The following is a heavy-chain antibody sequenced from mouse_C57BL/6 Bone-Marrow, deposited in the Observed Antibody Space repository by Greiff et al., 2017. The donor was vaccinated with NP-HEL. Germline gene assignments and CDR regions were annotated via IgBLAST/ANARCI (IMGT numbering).Heavy chain of an antibody. J-gene: IGHJ1*03. CDR1: GYTFTDYY. CDR2: INPKNGGT. V-gene: IGHV1-26*01. Sequence: VQLQQSGPELVKPGASVKISCKASGYTFTDYYMNWVKQSHGQSLEWIGDINPKNGGTSYNEKFKGKATLTADKSSSTAYMELRSLTSEDSAVYDCARWRMSSLDVWGTGTTGTVSS. CDR3: ARWRMSSLDV. D-gene: IGHD1-1*01.